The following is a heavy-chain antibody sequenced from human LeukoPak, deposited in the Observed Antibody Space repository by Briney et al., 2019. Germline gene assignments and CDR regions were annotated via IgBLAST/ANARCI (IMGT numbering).Heavy chain of an antibody. Sequence: ASVKVSCKASGYTFTSYYMHWVRQAPGQGLEWMGIINPSGGSTSYAQKFQGRVTMTRDTSTSTVYMELSSLRAEDTAVYYCARDTEPYYYDSSGYYHWGQGTLVTVSS. CDR1: GYTFTSYY. J-gene: IGHJ4*02. CDR3: ARDTEPYYYDSSGYYH. V-gene: IGHV1-46*01. D-gene: IGHD3-22*01. CDR2: INPSGGST.